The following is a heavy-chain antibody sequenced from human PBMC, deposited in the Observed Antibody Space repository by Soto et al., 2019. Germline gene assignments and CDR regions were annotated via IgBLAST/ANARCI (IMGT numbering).Heavy chain of an antibody. V-gene: IGHV4-59*01. CDR3: ARGSGYSYGPVWY. J-gene: IGHJ4*02. CDR2: IYYSGST. Sequence: SETLSLTCTVSGGSISSYYWSWIRQPPGKGLEWIGYIYYSGSTNYNPSLKSRVTISVDTSKNQFSLKLSSVTAADTAVYYCARGSGYSYGPVWYWGQGTLVTVSS. D-gene: IGHD5-18*01. CDR1: GGSISSYY.